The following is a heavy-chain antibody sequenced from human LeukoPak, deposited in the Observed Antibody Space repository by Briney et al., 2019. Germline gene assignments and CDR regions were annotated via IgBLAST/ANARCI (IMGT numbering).Heavy chain of an antibody. CDR1: RYTFTGYY. V-gene: IGHV1-2*02. CDR3: ARDPLRLTVYGRPGREYYFDY. CDR2: INVNSGGT. D-gene: IGHD1-14*01. J-gene: IGHJ4*02. Sequence: ASLKVSCKASRYTFTGYYMHWVRQAPGQGLEWMGWINVNSGGTNYAQKFQGRVTMTRDTSISTAYMELSRLRSDDTAVYYCARDPLRLTVYGRPGREYYFDYWGQGTLVTVSS.